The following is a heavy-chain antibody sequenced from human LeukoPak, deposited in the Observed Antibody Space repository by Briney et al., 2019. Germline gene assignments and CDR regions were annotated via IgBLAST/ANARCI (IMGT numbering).Heavy chain of an antibody. V-gene: IGHV1-69*05. CDR1: GGTFSSYA. J-gene: IGHJ4*02. CDR2: IIPIFGTA. CDR3: AISGWYYFDY. D-gene: IGHD6-19*01. Sequence: ASVKVSCKASGGTFSSYAISWVRQAPGQGLEWTGRIIPIFGTANYAQKFQGRVTITTDESTSTAYMELSSLRSEDTAVYYCAISGWYYFDYWGQGTLVTVSS.